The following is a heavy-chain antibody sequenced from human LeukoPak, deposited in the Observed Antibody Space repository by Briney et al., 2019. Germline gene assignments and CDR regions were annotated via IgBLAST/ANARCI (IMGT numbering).Heavy chain of an antibody. CDR1: GYSFTNYW. J-gene: IGHJ4*02. D-gene: IGHD6-13*01. CDR3: ARLSVIAADGTHYFDY. Sequence: GESLKISCKGSGYSFTNYWIGWVRQMPGKGLEWMGIIYPGDSDSRNSPSFQAQVSISADKSINTAYLRWSSLKASDTAMYYCARLSVIAADGTHYFDYWGQGTLVTVSS. V-gene: IGHV5-51*01. CDR2: IYPGDSDS.